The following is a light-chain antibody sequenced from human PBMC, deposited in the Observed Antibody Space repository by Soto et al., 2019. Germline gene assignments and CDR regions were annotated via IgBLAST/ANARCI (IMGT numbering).Light chain of an antibody. CDR2: DVS. CDR3: RSYKSSYTLV. J-gene: IGLJ2*01. V-gene: IGLV2-14*01. Sequence: QSALTQPASVSGSPGQSITISCTGTSSDVGGYNYVYWYQQHPGKAPKLMIYDVSNRPSGVSNRFSGSKSGNTASLTISGLQAEDEADYYCRSYKSSYTLVFGGGTKLTVL. CDR1: SSDVGGYNY.